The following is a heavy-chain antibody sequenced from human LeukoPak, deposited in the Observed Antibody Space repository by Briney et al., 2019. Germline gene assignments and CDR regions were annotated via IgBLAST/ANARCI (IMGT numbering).Heavy chain of an antibody. V-gene: IGHV3-15*01. Sequence: GGSLRLSCAASGFTFSNAWMNWVRQAPGKGLEWVGRTKSKTDGGTTDYAAPVKGRFTISRDDSKNTLYLQMNSLKTEDTAVYYCTSTGAFDIWGQGTMATVSS. J-gene: IGHJ3*02. CDR1: GFTFSNAW. CDR2: TKSKTDGGTT. CDR3: TSTGAFDI.